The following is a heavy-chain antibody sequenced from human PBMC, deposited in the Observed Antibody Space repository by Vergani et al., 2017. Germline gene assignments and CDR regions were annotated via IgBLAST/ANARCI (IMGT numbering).Heavy chain of an antibody. D-gene: IGHD5-24*01. CDR3: YKYLRDSTDRLPYY. J-gene: IGHJ4*02. V-gene: IGHV3-30*02. CDR1: GITFSNFG. Sequence: QVQLVESAGGVVQPGGSLRLSCAASGITFSNFGMHWIRQAPSKVLEWLANIGKDGINTRYRDAVKGRFTVSRDNSKDILYLQMDSLSIEDTALYYFYKYLRDSTDRLPYYSGPGTLVIVAS. CDR2: IGKDGINT.